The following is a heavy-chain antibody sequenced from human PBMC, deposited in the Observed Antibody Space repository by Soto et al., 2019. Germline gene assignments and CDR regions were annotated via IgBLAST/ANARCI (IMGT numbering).Heavy chain of an antibody. CDR2: IIPILGIA. J-gene: IGHJ4*02. V-gene: IGHV1-69*04. CDR1: GGTFSSYA. CDR3: ARDSDYGGNSDY. D-gene: IGHD4-17*01. Sequence: ASVKVSCKASGGTFSSYAISWVRQAPGQGLEWMGRIIPILGIANYAQKFQGRVTITADKSTSTDYMELSSLRSEDTAVYYCARDSDYGGNSDYWGQGTLVTVSS.